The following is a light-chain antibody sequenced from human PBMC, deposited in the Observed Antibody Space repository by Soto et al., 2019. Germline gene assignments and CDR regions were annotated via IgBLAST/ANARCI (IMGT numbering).Light chain of an antibody. J-gene: IGKJ1*01. Sequence: EIVLTHSPATLSLSPCEGAALSCRASPSVTNFLAWYQQKPGQAPRLLIYGASNRATGIPDRFSGSGSGTDFTLTISRLEPEDFAVYYCQQYGSSGTFGQGTKV. CDR1: PSVTNF. CDR3: QQYGSSGT. V-gene: IGKV3-20*01. CDR2: GAS.